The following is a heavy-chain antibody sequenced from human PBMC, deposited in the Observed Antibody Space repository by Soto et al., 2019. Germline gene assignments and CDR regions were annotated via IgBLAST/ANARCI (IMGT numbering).Heavy chain of an antibody. D-gene: IGHD3-10*01. CDR1: GFTFSSYG. CDR2: ISYDGSNK. CDR3: AKNTKMVRGVDTYYYYGMDV. J-gene: IGHJ6*02. V-gene: IGHV3-30*18. Sequence: GGSLRLSCAASGFTFSSYGMHWVRQAPGKGLEWVAVISYDGSNKYYADSVKGRFTISRDNSKNTLYLQMNSLRAEDTAVYYCAKNTKMVRGVDTYYYYGMDVWGQGTTVTVSS.